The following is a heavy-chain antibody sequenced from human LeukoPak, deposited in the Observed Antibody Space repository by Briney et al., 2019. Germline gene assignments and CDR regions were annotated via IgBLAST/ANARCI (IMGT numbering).Heavy chain of an antibody. Sequence: GGSLRLSCAASGFTFRNYAMSWVRQAPGRGLECVSSISCSGANTFYTDPVKGRFTISRDNSRNMLFLQVHSLRDDDTAVYYCPRDRRKVSQDRSNSTFNLWGKGILFTVSS. CDR3: PRDRRKVSQDRSNSTFNL. CDR2: ISCSGANT. D-gene: IGHD2-21*01. CDR1: GFTFRNYA. J-gene: IGHJ5*02. V-gene: IGHV3-23*01.